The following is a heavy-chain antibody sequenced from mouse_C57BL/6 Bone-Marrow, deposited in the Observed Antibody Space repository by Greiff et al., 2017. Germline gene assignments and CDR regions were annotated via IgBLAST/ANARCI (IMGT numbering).Heavy chain of an antibody. J-gene: IGHJ3*01. CDR2: IDPETGGT. Sequence: VKLQQSGAELVRPGASVTLSCKASGYTFTDYEMHWVKQTPVHGLEWIGAIDPETGGTAYNQKFKGKAILTADKSSSTAYMELRSLTSEDSAVYYCTPSYYSNYEGFAYWGQGTLVTVSA. CDR1: GYTFTDYE. V-gene: IGHV1-15*01. D-gene: IGHD2-5*01. CDR3: TPSYYSNYEGFAY.